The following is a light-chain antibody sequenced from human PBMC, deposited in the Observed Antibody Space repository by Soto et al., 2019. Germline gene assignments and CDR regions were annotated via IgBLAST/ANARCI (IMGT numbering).Light chain of an antibody. CDR2: SNN. Sequence: QSVLTQPPSASGTPGQRVTISCSVSSSNIGSNYVYWYQQLPGTAPKLLIYSNNQRPSGVPDRFSGSKSGTSASLAISGLRSEDEADYYCAAWDYSPLFGGGTKVTVL. V-gene: IGLV1-47*02. CDR3: AAWDYSPL. CDR1: SSNIGSNY. J-gene: IGLJ3*02.